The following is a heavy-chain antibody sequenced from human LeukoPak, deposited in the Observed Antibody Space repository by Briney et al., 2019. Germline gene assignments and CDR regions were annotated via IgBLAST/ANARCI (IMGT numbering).Heavy chain of an antibody. Sequence: SETLSLTCTVSGGSISSYYWSWIQRPAGKGLEWIGRIYTSGSTNYNPSLKSRVTMSVDTSKNQFSLKLSSVTAADTAVYYCARVRSDKIVVVPAAKDYYYYMDVWGKGTTVTVSS. CDR1: GGSISSYY. CDR3: ARVRSDKIVVVPAAKDYYYYMDV. J-gene: IGHJ6*03. V-gene: IGHV4-4*07. D-gene: IGHD2-2*01. CDR2: IYTSGST.